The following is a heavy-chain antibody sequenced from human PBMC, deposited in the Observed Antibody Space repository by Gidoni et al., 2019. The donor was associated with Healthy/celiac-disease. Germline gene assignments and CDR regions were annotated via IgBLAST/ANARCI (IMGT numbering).Heavy chain of an antibody. V-gene: IGHV4-39*01. Sequence: QLQLQESGPGLVKPSETLSLTCTVSGGSISSSSYYWGWIRQPPGKGLEWIGSSYYSGSTYYNPSLKSRVTISVDTSKNQFSLKLSSVTAADTAVYYCATTIWWPGRKDEDYWGQGTLVTVSS. CDR2: SYYSGST. CDR3: ATTIWWPGRKDEDY. D-gene: IGHD3-10*01. CDR1: GGSISSSSYY. J-gene: IGHJ4*02.